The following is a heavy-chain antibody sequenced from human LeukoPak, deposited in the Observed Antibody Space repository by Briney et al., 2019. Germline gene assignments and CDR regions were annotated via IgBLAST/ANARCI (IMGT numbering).Heavy chain of an antibody. D-gene: IGHD3-10*01. J-gene: IGHJ4*02. CDR1: GFIFSSYG. V-gene: IGHV3-30*02. Sequence: GGSLRLSCAASGFIFSSYGMHWVRQAPGKGLEWVTFIRYDGINKYYADSVKGRFTVSRDNSKNTLYLQMNSLRAEDTAVYYCILGRSGSGSYYQPFDYWGQGTLVTVSS. CDR3: ILGRSGSGSYYQPFDY. CDR2: IRYDGINK.